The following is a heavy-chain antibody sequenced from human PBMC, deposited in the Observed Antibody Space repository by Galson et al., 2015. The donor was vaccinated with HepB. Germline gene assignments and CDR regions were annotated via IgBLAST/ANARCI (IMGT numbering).Heavy chain of an antibody. CDR3: ARRSTSWYGY. CDR2: IKEDGSEK. CDR1: GFTFSSYW. J-gene: IGHJ4*02. Sequence: SLRLSCAASGFTFSSYWMSWVRQAPGKGLEWVANIKEDGSEKYYVDSVKGRFMIFRDNAKKSLYLQMNSLTAEDSAMYYCARRSTSWYGYWGQRTLVTVSS. V-gene: IGHV3-7*01. D-gene: IGHD6-13*01.